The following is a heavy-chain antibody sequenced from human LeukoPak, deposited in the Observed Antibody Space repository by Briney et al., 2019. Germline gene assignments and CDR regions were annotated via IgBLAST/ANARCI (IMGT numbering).Heavy chain of an antibody. CDR3: ARQSIAAAGTLGDFDP. CDR1: GGSISSYY. D-gene: IGHD6-13*01. Sequence: SETLSLTCTVSGGSISSYYWSWIRQPPGKGLEWIGYIYYSGSTNYNPSLKSRVTISVDTSKNQFSLKLSSVTAADTAVYYCARQSIAAAGTLGDFDPWGQGTLVTVSS. J-gene: IGHJ5*02. V-gene: IGHV4-59*08. CDR2: IYYSGST.